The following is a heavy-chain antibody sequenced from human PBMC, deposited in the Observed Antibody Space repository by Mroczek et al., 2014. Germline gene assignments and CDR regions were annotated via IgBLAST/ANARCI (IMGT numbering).Heavy chain of an antibody. J-gene: IGHJ4*02. CDR3: ARDTYGSGSYYFDY. CDR2: ISSSSSYI. D-gene: IGHD3-10*01. V-gene: IGHV3-21*01. CDR1: GFTFSSYS. Sequence: ESGGGLVKPGGSLRLSCAASGFTFSSYSMNWVRQAPGKGLEWVSSISSSSSYIYYADSVKGRFTISRDNAKNSLYLQMNSLRAEDTAVYYCARDTYGSGSYYFDYWGQGTLVTVSS.